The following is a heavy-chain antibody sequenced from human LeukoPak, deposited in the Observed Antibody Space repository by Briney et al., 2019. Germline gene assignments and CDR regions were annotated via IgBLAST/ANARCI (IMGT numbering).Heavy chain of an antibody. Sequence: GGSLRLSCAASGFTFDDYGMSWVRQAPGKGLEWVSAISGSGGSTYYADSVKGRFTISRDNSKNTLYLQMNSLRAEDTAVYYCAKVIYRNYGYFDYWGQGTLVTVSP. D-gene: IGHD4-11*01. CDR3: AKVIYRNYGYFDY. V-gene: IGHV3-23*01. J-gene: IGHJ4*02. CDR2: ISGSGGST. CDR1: GFTFDDYG.